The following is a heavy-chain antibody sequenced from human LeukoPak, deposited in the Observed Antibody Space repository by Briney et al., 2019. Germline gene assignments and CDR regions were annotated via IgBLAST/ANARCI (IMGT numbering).Heavy chain of an antibody. CDR3: AAAVAGTSLFDY. CDR1: GFTFTSSA. V-gene: IGHV1-58*02. CDR2: IVVSSGNT. J-gene: IGHJ4*02. D-gene: IGHD6-19*01. Sequence: ASVKVSCKASGFTFTSSAMQWVRQARGQRLEWIGWIVVSSGNTNYAQKFQERVTITRDMSTSTAYMELSSLRSEDTAVYYCAAAVAGTSLFDYWGQGTLVTVSS.